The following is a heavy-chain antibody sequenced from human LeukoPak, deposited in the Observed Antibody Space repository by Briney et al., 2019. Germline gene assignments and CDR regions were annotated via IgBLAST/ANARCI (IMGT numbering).Heavy chain of an antibody. CDR2: IYTAGST. CDR1: GFTVSSKY. V-gene: IGHV3-53*01. Sequence: GGSLRLSCAASGFTVSSKYMSWVRQAPGKGLEWVSVIYTAGSTHYADSVKGRFTISRDNSKNTLYLQMNSLRAEDTAVYYCAREMGIKWIQLQYYFDYWGQGTLVTVSS. D-gene: IGHD5-18*01. CDR3: AREMGIKWIQLQYYFDY. J-gene: IGHJ4*02.